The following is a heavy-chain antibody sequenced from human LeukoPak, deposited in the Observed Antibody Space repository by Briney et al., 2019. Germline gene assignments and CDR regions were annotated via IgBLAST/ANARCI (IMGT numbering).Heavy chain of an antibody. V-gene: IGHV3-23*01. J-gene: IGHJ1*01. CDR1: GFTFSSYA. D-gene: IGHD6-19*01. Sequence: PGGSLRLSCAASGFTFSSYAMSWVRQAPGKGLEWVSAISGSGGSTYYADSVKGRFTISRDNSKNTLYLQMNSLRAEDTAVYYCAKAPYSSGWYGEYFQHWGQGTLVTVSS. CDR3: AKAPYSSGWYGEYFQH. CDR2: ISGSGGST.